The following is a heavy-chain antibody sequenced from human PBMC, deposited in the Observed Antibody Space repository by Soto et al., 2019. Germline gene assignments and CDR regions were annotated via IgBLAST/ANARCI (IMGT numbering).Heavy chain of an antibody. J-gene: IGHJ5*02. CDR2: TSHDGVT. CDR3: ARDCRTMVRAVSCFDP. Sequence: SETLSLTCAVPSGSIDNVYWWSRVRQSPGKGLEWIGETSHDGVTNYNPSLEGRVTISVDTSKNQFSLKLSSVTAADTAVYYCARDCRTMVRAVSCFDPWGQGTLVTVSS. V-gene: IGHV4-4*02. CDR1: SGSIDNVYW. D-gene: IGHD3-10*01.